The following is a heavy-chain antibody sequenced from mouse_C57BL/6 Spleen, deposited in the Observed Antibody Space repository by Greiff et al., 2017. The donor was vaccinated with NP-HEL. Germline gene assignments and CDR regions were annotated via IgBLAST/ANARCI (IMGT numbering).Heavy chain of an antibody. Sequence: QVQLQQSGAELVMPGASVKLSCKASGYTFTDYYINWVKQRPGQGLEWIARIYPGSGNTYYNEKFKGKATLTAEKSSSTAYMQLSSLTSEDSAVYFCARERENYFDYWGQGTTLTVSS. CDR2: IYPGSGNT. V-gene: IGHV1-76*01. J-gene: IGHJ2*01. CDR1: GYTFTDYY. CDR3: ARERENYFDY.